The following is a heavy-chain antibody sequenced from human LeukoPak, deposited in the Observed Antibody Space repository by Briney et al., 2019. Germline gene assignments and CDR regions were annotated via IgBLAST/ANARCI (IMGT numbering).Heavy chain of an antibody. CDR3: ARRYCSSTICYAFEY. Sequence: GGSLRLSCAASGFTFSSYSMNWVRQAPGKGLEWVSSITSSSSYIYHADSVKGRFTISRDNAKNSLYLQMNSLRAEDTAVYYCARRYCSSTICYAFEYWGQGTLVTASS. J-gene: IGHJ4*02. D-gene: IGHD2-2*01. V-gene: IGHV3-21*01. CDR2: ITSSSSYI. CDR1: GFTFSSYS.